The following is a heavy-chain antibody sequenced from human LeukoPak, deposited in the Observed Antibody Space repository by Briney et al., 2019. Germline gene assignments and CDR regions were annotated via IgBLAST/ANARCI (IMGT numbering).Heavy chain of an antibody. J-gene: IGHJ4*02. CDR2: ISYDGSNK. CDR1: GFTFSSYA. D-gene: IGHD3-22*01. V-gene: IGHV3-30*04. Sequence: PGRSLRLSCAASGFTFSSYAMHWVRQAPGKGLEWVAVISYDGSNKYYADSVKGRFTISRDNSKNTLYLQMNSPRAEDTAVYYCARTDSSGYYYFDYWGQGTLVTVSS. CDR3: ARTDSSGYYYFDY.